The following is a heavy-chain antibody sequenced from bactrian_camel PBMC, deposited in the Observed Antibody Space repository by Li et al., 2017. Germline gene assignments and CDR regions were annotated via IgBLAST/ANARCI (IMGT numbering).Heavy chain of an antibody. V-gene: IGHV3S40*01. J-gene: IGHJ6*01. CDR3: ATDLAADDAVVVAENDCEFGY. CDR1: GFTYGPDC. Sequence: VQLVESGGGSVQSGGSLRLSCAVSGFTYGPDCMGWFRQAPGKEREWVSIVNNGGSNYYDADSVKGRFRSLQDKVTKTFSLQMDSLKPEDTAMYYCATDLAADDAVVVAENDCEFGYWGQGTQVTVS. D-gene: IGHD2*01. CDR2: VNNGGSNY.